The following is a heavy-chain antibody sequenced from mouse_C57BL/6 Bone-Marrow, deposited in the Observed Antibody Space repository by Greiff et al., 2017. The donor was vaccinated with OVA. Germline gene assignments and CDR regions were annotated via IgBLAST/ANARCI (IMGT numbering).Heavy chain of an antibody. CDR3: ARGPFAY. CDR1: GYTFTSYW. Sequence: QVQLQQPGAELVEPGASVKLSCKASGYTFTSYWMQWVKQRPGQGLEWIGEIDPSDSYTNYNQKFKGKATLTVDTSSSTAYMQLSSLTSEDSAVYYCARGPFAYWGQGTLVTVSA. J-gene: IGHJ3*01. V-gene: IGHV1-50*01. CDR2: IDPSDSYT.